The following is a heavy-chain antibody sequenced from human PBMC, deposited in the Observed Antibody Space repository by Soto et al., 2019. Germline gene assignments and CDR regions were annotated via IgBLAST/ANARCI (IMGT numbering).Heavy chain of an antibody. V-gene: IGHV4-59*01. D-gene: IGHD1-26*01. J-gene: IGHJ6*02. CDR1: GGSISSYY. Sequence: PSETLSLTCTVSGGSISSYYWSWIRQPSGKGLEWIGYIYYSGSTNYNPSLKSRVTISVDTSKNQFSLKLSSVTAADTAVYYCARGEVEKFFYGMDVWGQGTTVTVSS. CDR3: ARGEVEKFFYGMDV. CDR2: IYYSGST.